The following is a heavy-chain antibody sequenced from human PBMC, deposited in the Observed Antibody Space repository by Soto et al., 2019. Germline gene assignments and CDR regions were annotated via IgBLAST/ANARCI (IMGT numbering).Heavy chain of an antibody. CDR2: IKSIRAGGTT. J-gene: IGHJ4*02. V-gene: IGHV3-15*01. Sequence: EVQLVESGGGLVEPGGSLRLSCAASGVTFSIAWMSWVRQAPGKGMEWVGRIKSIRAGGTTDYAAPVRGRSTISRDDSKSTLYLQMNSLKTEDTAVYYCNADPPSGSSLIEYWGQGTLVAVSS. CDR3: NADPPSGSSLIEY. CDR1: GVTFSIAW. D-gene: IGHD1-26*01.